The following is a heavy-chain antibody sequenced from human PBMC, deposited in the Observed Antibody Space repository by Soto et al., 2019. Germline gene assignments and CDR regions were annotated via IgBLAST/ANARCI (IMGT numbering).Heavy chain of an antibody. CDR1: GYTLTELS. V-gene: IGHV1-24*01. J-gene: IGHJ6*03. D-gene: IGHD3-10*01. Sequence: QVQLVQSGAEVKKPGASVKVSCKVSGYTLTELSMHWVRQAPGKGLEWMGGFDPEDGETIYAQKFQGRVTMTEDTSTDTAYMELSSLRSEDTAVYYCATSPPRRFGEIVSPNYYYMDVWGKGTTVTVSS. CDR3: ATSPPRRFGEIVSPNYYYMDV. CDR2: FDPEDGET.